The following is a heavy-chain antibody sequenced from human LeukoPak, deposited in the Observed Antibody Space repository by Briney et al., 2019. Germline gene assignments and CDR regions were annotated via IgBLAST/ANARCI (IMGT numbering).Heavy chain of an antibody. V-gene: IGHV1-69*01. J-gene: IGHJ4*02. D-gene: IGHD3-22*01. CDR3: ARSSYDSSGYWEYYFDY. Sequence: ASVKVSCKASGGTFSSYAISWVRQAPGQGLEWMGGIIPIFGTADYAQKFQGRVTTTADESTSTAYMELSSLRSEDTAVYYCARSSYDSSGYWEYYFDYWGQGTLVTVSS. CDR2: IIPIFGTA. CDR1: GGTFSSYA.